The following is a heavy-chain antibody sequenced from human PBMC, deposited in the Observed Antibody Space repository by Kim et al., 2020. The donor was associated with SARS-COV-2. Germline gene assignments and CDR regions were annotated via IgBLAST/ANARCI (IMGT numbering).Heavy chain of an antibody. V-gene: IGHV5-51*01. CDR3: ARMITCGGVIVAGFDY. Sequence: SFQGQVTISADKSISTAYLQWSSLKASDTAMYYCARMITCGGVIVAGFDYWGQGTLVTVSS. D-gene: IGHD3-16*02. J-gene: IGHJ4*02.